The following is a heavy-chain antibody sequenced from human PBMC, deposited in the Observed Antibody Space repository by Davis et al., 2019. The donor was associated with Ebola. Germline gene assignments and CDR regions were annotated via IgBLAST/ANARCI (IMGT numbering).Heavy chain of an antibody. CDR1: GYTFTSYY. CDR2: INPSGRNT. D-gene: IGHD6-13*01. Sequence: AASVKVSCKASGYTFTSYYVHWVRQAPGQGLEWMGVINPSGRNTNYAQKFQGRVTMTRDTSTSTAYMELRSLRSDDTAVYYCARAPSVAAALNYYGMDVWGQGTTVTVSS. CDR3: ARAPSVAAALNYYGMDV. J-gene: IGHJ6*02. V-gene: IGHV1-46*01.